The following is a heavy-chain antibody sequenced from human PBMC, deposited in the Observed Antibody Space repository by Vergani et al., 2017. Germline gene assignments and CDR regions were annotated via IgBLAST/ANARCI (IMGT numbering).Heavy chain of an antibody. Sequence: EVQLVESGGGLVKPGGSLRLSCAASGFTFSSYSMNWVRQAPGKGLEWVSSISSSSSYIYYADSLKGRLTISRDNAKNSLYLQMNSLRAEDTALYYCARAVWYGSGSYADYWGQGTLVTVSS. CDR3: ARAVWYGSGSYADY. CDR1: GFTFSSYS. CDR2: ISSSSSYI. V-gene: IGHV3-21*04. D-gene: IGHD3-10*01. J-gene: IGHJ4*02.